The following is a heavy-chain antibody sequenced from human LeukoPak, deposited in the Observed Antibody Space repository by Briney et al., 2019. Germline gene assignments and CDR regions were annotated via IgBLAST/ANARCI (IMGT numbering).Heavy chain of an antibody. CDR1: GYSISSGYY. D-gene: IGHD6-13*01. J-gene: IGHJ4*02. V-gene: IGHV4-38-2*01. CDR3: ARVRIAAAGTYFDY. CDR2: IYHSGST. Sequence: SETLSLTCAVSGYSISSGYYWGWIRQPPGKGPEWIGSIYHSGSTYYNPSLKSRVTISVDTSKNQFSLKLSSVTAADTAVYYCARVRIAAAGTYFDYWGQGTLVTVSS.